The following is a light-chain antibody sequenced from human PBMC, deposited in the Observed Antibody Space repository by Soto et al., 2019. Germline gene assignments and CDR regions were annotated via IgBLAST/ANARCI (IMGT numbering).Light chain of an antibody. V-gene: IGKV1-8*01. J-gene: IGKJ1*01. CDR2: AAS. CDR3: QQYNSYRT. CDR1: QGISSY. Sequence: RMTQSPSSLSASTGDRVTITCRASQGISSYLAWYQQKPGKAPKLLIYAASSLQSGVPSRFSGSGSGTEFTLTISSLQPDDFATYYCQQYNSYRTFGQGTK.